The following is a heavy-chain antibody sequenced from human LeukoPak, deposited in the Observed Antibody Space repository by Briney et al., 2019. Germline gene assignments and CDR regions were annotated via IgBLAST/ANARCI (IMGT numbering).Heavy chain of an antibody. CDR1: GGSISSGDYY. CDR2: IYYSGST. V-gene: IGHV4-39*01. D-gene: IGHD2-8*01. CDR3: ARDRACSNGVCSYFDY. Sequence: SETLSLTCTVSGGSISSGDYYWSWIRQPPGKGLEWIGSIYYSGSTYYNPSLKSRVTVSVDTSKNQFSLKVSSVTAADTAVYYCARDRACSNGVCSYFDYWGQGTLVTVSS. J-gene: IGHJ4*02.